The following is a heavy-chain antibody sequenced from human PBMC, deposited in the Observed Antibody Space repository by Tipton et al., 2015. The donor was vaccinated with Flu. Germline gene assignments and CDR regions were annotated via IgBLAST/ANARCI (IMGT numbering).Heavy chain of an antibody. D-gene: IGHD2-2*02. CDR3: AKDRGPLAFCTSSSCYIDH. Sequence: TLSLTCTVSGGSINSRSYYWGWIRQPPGKGLEWIGNIYYSGVTYYNSSLKSRVTIPIDKSRNQFSLKLKSVTAADTAVYYCAKDRGPLAFCTSSSCYIDHWGQGALVTVSS. CDR2: IYYSGVT. J-gene: IGHJ4*02. CDR1: GGSINSRSYY. V-gene: IGHV4-39*07.